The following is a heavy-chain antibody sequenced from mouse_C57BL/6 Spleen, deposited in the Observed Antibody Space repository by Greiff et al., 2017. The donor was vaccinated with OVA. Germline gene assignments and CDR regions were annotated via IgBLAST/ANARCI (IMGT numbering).Heavy chain of an antibody. J-gene: IGHJ2*01. CDR2: ISSGGSYT. CDR1: GFTFSSYG. V-gene: IGHV5-6*01. D-gene: IGHD4-1*01. Sequence: EVMLVESGGDLVKPGGSLKLSCAASGFTFSSYGMSWVRQTPDKRLEWVATISSGGSYTYYPDSVKGRFTISIDNAKNTLYLQMSSLKSEDTAMYYCARPLGRGYFDYWGQGTTLTVSS. CDR3: ARPLGRGYFDY.